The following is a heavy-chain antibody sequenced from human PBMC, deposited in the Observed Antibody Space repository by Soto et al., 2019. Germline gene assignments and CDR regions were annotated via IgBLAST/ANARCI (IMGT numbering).Heavy chain of an antibody. CDR3: ARLGGIVDTGTWIQ. D-gene: IGHD1-26*01. V-gene: IGHV5-51*01. CDR1: GYRFSTYW. J-gene: IGHJ4*02. CDR2: IYPGDSDT. Sequence: GESLKISCKASGYRFSTYWIGWVRQRPGKGPEWMAIIYPGDSDTRENPSFQGQVTISADKSSNTVHLQWRSLKASDNAIYYCARLGGIVDTGTWIQWGKGTPVTVSS.